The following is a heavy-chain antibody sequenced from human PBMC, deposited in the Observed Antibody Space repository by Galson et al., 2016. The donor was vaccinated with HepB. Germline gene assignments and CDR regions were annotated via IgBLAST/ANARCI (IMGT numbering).Heavy chain of an antibody. CDR3: ARGVSMVRGWLDP. CDR1: GAFISSGGYY. Sequence: TLSLTCNVSGAFISSGGYYWNWIRLHPGKGLEWIGCVYYSGSTYYNPSLESRATISVDTSENQFSLQLTSVTAADTAVYYCARGVSMVRGWLDPWGQGTRVTVSS. CDR2: VYYSGST. J-gene: IGHJ5*02. D-gene: IGHD3-10*01. V-gene: IGHV4-31*03.